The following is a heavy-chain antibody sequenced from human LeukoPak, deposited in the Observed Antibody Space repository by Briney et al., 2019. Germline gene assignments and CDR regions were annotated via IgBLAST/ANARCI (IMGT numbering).Heavy chain of an antibody. D-gene: IGHD4-17*01. CDR3: ANIDYVYHDAFDI. CDR1: GYTFTGYY. Sequence: GASVKVSCKASGYTFTGYYMHWVRQAPGQGLEWIGWITPNSGDTNSAQNFQGRVTMTRDTSISTAYMELTSLRSDDTAVYYCANIDYVYHDAFDIWGQGTMVTVSS. J-gene: IGHJ3*02. V-gene: IGHV1-2*02. CDR2: ITPNSGDT.